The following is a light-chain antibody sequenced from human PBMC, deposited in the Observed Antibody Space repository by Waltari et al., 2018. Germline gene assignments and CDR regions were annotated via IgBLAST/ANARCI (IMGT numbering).Light chain of an antibody. Sequence: QPVLTQPPSSSASPGESATLTCTLPSDINVGDFIIYWYQQQPGSPPRFLLYYNSDSEKAQGSGVPSRFSGSKDASANAGILLISGLQSEDEADYYCMFWPSNVWVFGGGTKLTVL. J-gene: IGLJ3*02. CDR3: MFWPSNVWV. V-gene: IGLV5-37*01. CDR2: YNSDSEK. CDR1: SDINVGDFI.